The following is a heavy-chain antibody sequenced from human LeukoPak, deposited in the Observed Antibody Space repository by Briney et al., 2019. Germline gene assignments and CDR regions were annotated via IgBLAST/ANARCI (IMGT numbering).Heavy chain of an antibody. V-gene: IGHV4-59*01. D-gene: IGHD3-10*01. Sequence: SETLSLTCTVSGGSISSYYWSWIRQPPGKGLEWIGYIYYSGSTNYNPSLKSRVTISVDTSKNQFSLKLSSVTAADTAVYYCAKPIIKVAEDAFDIWGQGTMVTVSS. CDR2: IYYSGST. CDR3: AKPIIKVAEDAFDI. CDR1: GGSISSYY. J-gene: IGHJ3*02.